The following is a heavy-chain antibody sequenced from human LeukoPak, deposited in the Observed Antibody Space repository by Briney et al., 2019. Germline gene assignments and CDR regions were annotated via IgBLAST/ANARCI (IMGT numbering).Heavy chain of an antibody. D-gene: IGHD3-22*01. CDR2: IIPILGIA. J-gene: IGHJ4*02. Sequence: GASVKVSCKASGGTFSSYAISWVRQAPGQGLEWMRRIIPILGIANYAQKFQGRVTITADKSTSTAYMELSSLRSEDTAVYYCASNSWAYYDSSGYFDYWGQGTLVTVSS. V-gene: IGHV1-69*04. CDR3: ASNSWAYYDSSGYFDY. CDR1: GGTFSSYA.